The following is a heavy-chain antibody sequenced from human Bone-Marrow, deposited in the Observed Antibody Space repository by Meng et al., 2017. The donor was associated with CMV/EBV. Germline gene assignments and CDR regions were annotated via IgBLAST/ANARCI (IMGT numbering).Heavy chain of an antibody. V-gene: IGHV4-59*01. CDR3: ARVAPDNLGSFWFDP. D-gene: IGHD1-1*01. CDR2: IYYSGST. Sequence: SETLSLPCTGPGGSISSYYWSWIRQPPGKGLKWIGYIYYSGSTNYNPSLKSRVTISVDTSKNQFSLKLSSVTAADTAVYYCARVAPDNLGSFWFDPWGQGTRVTISS. J-gene: IGHJ5*02. CDR1: GGSISSYY.